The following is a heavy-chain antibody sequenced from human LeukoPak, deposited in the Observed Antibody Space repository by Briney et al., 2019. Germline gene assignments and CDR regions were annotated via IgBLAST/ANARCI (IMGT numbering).Heavy chain of an antibody. CDR3: ARVMTPLGYCSSTSCYSTYYYYYYGMDV. Sequence: GASVKVSCKASGGTFSSYAISWVRQAPGQGLEWMGGVIPIFGTTNYAQKSQGRVTITADESTSTAYMELSSLRSEDTAVYYCARVMTPLGYCSSTSCYSTYYYYYYGMDVWGQGTTVTVSS. CDR2: VIPIFGTT. CDR1: GGTFSSYA. J-gene: IGHJ6*02. D-gene: IGHD2-2*01. V-gene: IGHV1-69*13.